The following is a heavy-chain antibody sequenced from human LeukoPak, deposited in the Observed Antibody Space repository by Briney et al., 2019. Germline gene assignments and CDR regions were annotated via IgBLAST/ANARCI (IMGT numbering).Heavy chain of an antibody. V-gene: IGHV3-7*04. CDR2: IKQDGSEI. D-gene: IGHD3-10*01. Sequence: GGSRRLSCAGSGFNFNSYWMSWVRQAPGKGLKCVANIKQDGSEIYFVDPVKGRFTISRDNAKSSLYLQMNSLRGEDTAVYYCARARYGSGGYFFDFWGQGTLVTVSS. CDR3: ARARYGSGGYFFDF. J-gene: IGHJ4*02. CDR1: GFNFNSYW.